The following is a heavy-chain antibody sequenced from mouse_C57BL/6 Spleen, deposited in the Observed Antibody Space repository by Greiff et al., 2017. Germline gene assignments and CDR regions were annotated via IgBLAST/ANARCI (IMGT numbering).Heavy chain of an antibody. V-gene: IGHV1-18*01. CDR2: INPNNGGN. D-gene: IGHD2-5*01. Sequence: VHVKQSGPELVKPGASVKIPCKASGYTFTDYNMDWVKQSHGKSLEWIGDINPNNGGNIYNQKFKGKATLTVDKSSSTAYMELRSLTSEDTAVYYCARERSKAWFAYWGQGTLVTVSA. J-gene: IGHJ3*01. CDR1: GYTFTDYN. CDR3: ARERSKAWFAY.